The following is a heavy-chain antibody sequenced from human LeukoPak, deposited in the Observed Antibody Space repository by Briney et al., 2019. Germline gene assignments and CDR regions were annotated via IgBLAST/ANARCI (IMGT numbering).Heavy chain of an antibody. J-gene: IGHJ4*02. CDR2: IGKGGSEK. CDR1: GVTFSDYY. Sequence: PGGSLRLSCAVSGVTFSDYYMDWVRQAPDKGLEWVAYIGKGGSEKYYADSVKGRFTISRDTSKNTMYLQLNSLRPEDTGIYYCTRDQSWAWDYWGQGTLVTVSS. CDR3: TRDQSWAWDY. V-gene: IGHV3-30*02. D-gene: IGHD7-27*01.